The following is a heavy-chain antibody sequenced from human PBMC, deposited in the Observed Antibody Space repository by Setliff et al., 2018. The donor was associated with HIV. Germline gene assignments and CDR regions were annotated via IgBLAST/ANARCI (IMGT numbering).Heavy chain of an antibody. CDR3: ARLSDTAMASFDS. CDR1: GGSISTYH. J-gene: IGHJ4*02. CDR2: IYKSGST. V-gene: IGHV4-59*08. Sequence: SETLSLTCSVSGGSISTYHWSWIRQPPGKGLEWIGYIYKSGSTNYSPSLKSRVTISPDTSKNQFSLKLTSVTAADTAVYYCARLSDTAMASFDSWGQGILVTVSS. D-gene: IGHD5-18*01.